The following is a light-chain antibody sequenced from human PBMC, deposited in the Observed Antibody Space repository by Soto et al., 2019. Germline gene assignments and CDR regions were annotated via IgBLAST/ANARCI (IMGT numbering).Light chain of an antibody. CDR3: QQRSNWPPT. CDR2: DAS. J-gene: IGKJ2*01. V-gene: IGKV3-11*01. Sequence: EIVLTQSPATLSLSPGERATLSCRASKSVSSALIWYQQKPGQAPRLLFYDASNRATGIPARFSGSGSGTDFTLTISTLEPEDSAVYYCQQRSNWPPTFGQGTKLEIK. CDR1: KSVSSA.